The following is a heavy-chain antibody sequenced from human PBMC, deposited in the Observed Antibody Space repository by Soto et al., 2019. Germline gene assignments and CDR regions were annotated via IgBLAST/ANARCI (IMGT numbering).Heavy chain of an antibody. CDR3: ARVDTAMIDY. CDR1: GFTFRGYS. V-gene: IGHV3-48*02. J-gene: IGHJ4*02. Sequence: EVLLVESGGGLVPPGGSLRLSCAASGFTFRGYSMNWVRQAPGKGLEWISYISGSSSTEYYADSVKGRFTISRDNARNSLYLQMNSLRDDDTAVYYCARVDTAMIDYWGQGTLVTVSS. CDR2: ISGSSSTE. D-gene: IGHD5-18*01.